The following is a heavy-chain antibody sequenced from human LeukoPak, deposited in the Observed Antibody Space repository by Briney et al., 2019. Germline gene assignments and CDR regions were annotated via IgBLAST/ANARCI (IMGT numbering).Heavy chain of an antibody. V-gene: IGHV5-51*01. D-gene: IGHD3-22*01. J-gene: IGHJ4*02. CDR3: ATQGLLPFDY. CDR2: IYPGDSDT. Sequence: GESLKISCKGSGYAFSNYWIGWVCQMPGKGLEWMGIIYPGDSDTRYSPSFQGQVTISADKSISTAYLQWSSLKASDTAMYYCATQGLLPFDYWGQGTLVTVSS. CDR1: GYAFSNYW.